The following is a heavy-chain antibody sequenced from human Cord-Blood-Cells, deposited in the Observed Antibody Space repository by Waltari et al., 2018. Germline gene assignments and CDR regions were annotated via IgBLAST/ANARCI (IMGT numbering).Heavy chain of an antibody. V-gene: IGHV4-39*07. CDR1: GGSISSSSYY. CDR2: IYYSGST. D-gene: IGHD2-15*01. J-gene: IGHJ4*02. CDR3: ARGDEFSEQYGGFDY. Sequence: QLQLQESGPGLVKPSETLSLTCTVSGGSISSSSYYWGWIRQPPGKGLEWIGSIYYSGSTYYNPSLKCRVTISVDTSKNQFSLKLSSVTAADTAVYYCARGDEFSEQYGGFDYWGQGTLVTVSS.